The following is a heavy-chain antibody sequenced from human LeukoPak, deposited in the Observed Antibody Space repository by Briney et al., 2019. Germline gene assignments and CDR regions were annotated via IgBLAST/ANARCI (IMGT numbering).Heavy chain of an antibody. D-gene: IGHD4-17*01. CDR3: ARDAMGGGAYGDYNHFDY. Sequence: GGSLRLSCAASGFTFSSYSMNWVRQASGKGLEWVSSISSSSSYIYYADSVKGRFTISRDNAKNSLYLQMNSLRAEDTAVYYCARDAMGGGAYGDYNHFDYWGQGTLVTVSS. CDR2: ISSSSSYI. V-gene: IGHV3-21*01. CDR1: GFTFSSYS. J-gene: IGHJ4*02.